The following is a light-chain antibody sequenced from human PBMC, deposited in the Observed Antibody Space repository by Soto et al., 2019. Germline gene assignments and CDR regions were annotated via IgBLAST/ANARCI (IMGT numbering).Light chain of an antibody. Sequence: QTVVTQEPSFSVSPGGTVTLTCGLSSGSVSTDHYPSWYQQTPGQTPRTLIYSTNTRSSGVPDRFSGSIVGNKAALTITGAHADDECYYYCVLYMGTGIWVFGGGTKLTVL. V-gene: IGLV8-61*01. CDR2: STN. CDR3: VLYMGTGIWV. J-gene: IGLJ3*02. CDR1: SGSVSTDHY.